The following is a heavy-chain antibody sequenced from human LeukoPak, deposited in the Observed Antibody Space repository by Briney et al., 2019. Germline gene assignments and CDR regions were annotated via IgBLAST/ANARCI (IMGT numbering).Heavy chain of an antibody. J-gene: IGHJ6*01. D-gene: IGHD5-18*01. CDR2: FNPNSGGT. Sequence: ASVKVSCKASGYTFTGYYMHWVRQAPGQGLEWMGWFNPNSGGTNYAQKFQGRVTMTRDTSISTAYMELSRLRFDDTAVYYCARMGQYSYGFYYYYAMDVWGQGTTVTVSS. CDR1: GYTFTGYY. V-gene: IGHV1-2*02. CDR3: ARMGQYSYGFYYYYAMDV.